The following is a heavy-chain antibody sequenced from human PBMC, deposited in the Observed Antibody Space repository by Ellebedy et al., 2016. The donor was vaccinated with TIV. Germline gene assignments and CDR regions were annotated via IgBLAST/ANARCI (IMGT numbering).Heavy chain of an antibody. J-gene: IGHJ4*02. Sequence: PGGSLRLSCKGSGYSFTSYWIGWVRQMPGKGLEWMGNIYPGDSNTAYSPSFQGQVTIPADKSISSAYLQWSSLKASDTAMYYCVRGPLGYCSGGSCSADYWGQGTLVTVSS. CDR3: VRGPLGYCSGGSCSADY. D-gene: IGHD2-15*01. CDR2: IYPGDSNT. V-gene: IGHV5-51*01. CDR1: GYSFTSYW.